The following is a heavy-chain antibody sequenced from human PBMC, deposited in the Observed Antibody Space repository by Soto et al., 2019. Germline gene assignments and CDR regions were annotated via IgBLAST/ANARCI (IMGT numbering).Heavy chain of an antibody. CDR1: GYTLTELS. Sequence: QVQLVQSGAEVKKPGASVKVSCKVSGYTLTELSMHWVRQAPGKGLEWMGGCDPEDGETIYAQKFPGRVTMTEDTSTDKAYMELSSLRSEDTAVYYCATSYYDSSGYYSDYWGQGTLVTVSS. J-gene: IGHJ4*02. CDR3: ATSYYDSSGYYSDY. V-gene: IGHV1-24*01. CDR2: CDPEDGET. D-gene: IGHD3-22*01.